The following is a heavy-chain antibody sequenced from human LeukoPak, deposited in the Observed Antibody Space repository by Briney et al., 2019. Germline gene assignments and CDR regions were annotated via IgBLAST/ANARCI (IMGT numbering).Heavy chain of an antibody. CDR3: AKSRWELHGGGNFDY. D-gene: IGHD1-26*01. V-gene: IGHV3-30*02. CDR1: GFTFSNYG. J-gene: IGHJ4*02. CDR2: IWHDGRDA. Sequence: GGSLRLSCAASGFTFSNYGMHWVRQPPGKGLEWVAFIWHDGRDAYHADSVKGRFTISRDTSKNTVSLQMNSLRADDTAVYYCAKSRWELHGGGNFDYWGQGTLVTVSS.